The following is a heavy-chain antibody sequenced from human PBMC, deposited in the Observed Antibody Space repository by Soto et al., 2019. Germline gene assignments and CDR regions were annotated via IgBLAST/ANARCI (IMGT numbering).Heavy chain of an antibody. V-gene: IGHV1-69*04. J-gene: IGHJ6*02. CDR3: ARDQDVVVVAADYYYGMDV. Sequence: SVKVSCKASGGTFSSYTISWVRQAPGQGLEWMGRIIPILGIANYAQKFQGRVTITADKSTSTAYMELSSLRSEDTAVYYCARDQDVVVVAADYYYGMDVWGQGTTVTVSS. CDR1: GGTFSSYT. D-gene: IGHD2-15*01. CDR2: IIPILGIA.